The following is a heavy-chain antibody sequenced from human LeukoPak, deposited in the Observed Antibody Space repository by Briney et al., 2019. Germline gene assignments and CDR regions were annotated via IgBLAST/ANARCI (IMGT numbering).Heavy chain of an antibody. V-gene: IGHV1-2*07. D-gene: IGHD4-23*01. Sequence: ASVKVSCKASGYTFTDYCLHWVRQAPGQGFECMGWINPNTGVTDYAHKFQGRATMTRDTSISTAYMELSSLKSDDTAVYYCARDTVAWDFDFWGQGTLVTVSS. CDR3: ARDTVAWDFDF. CDR2: INPNTGVT. CDR1: GYTFTDYC. J-gene: IGHJ4*02.